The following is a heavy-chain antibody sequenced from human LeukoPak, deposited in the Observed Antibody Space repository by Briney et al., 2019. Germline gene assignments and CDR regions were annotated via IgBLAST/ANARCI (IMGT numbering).Heavy chain of an antibody. Sequence: GASVKVSCKASGYTFTGCYMHWVRQAPGQGLEWMGRINPNSGGTNYAQKFQGRVTMTRDTSTSTAYMELSRLRSDDTAVYYCARYIAAAGKGYYYYYMDVWGKGTTVTVSS. CDR1: GYTFTGCY. D-gene: IGHD6-13*01. CDR3: ARYIAAAGKGYYYYYMDV. V-gene: IGHV1-2*06. CDR2: INPNSGGT. J-gene: IGHJ6*03.